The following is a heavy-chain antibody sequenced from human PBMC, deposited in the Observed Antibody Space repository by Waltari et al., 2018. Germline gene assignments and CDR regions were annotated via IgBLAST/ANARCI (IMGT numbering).Heavy chain of an antibody. CDR1: GYTFVDCY. Sequence: QVQLVQSGAEVKKPGASVKVSCKASGYTFVDCYIHWLRQAPGQGLEWMRWINPRSGDTDYAQKFQGRVTMTRDTSITTAHMDLSSLRSDDTAVYYCARETIISGVRAVDIWGQGTMLIVSS. CDR2: INPRSGDT. V-gene: IGHV1-2*02. D-gene: IGHD1-20*01. J-gene: IGHJ3*02. CDR3: ARETIISGVRAVDI.